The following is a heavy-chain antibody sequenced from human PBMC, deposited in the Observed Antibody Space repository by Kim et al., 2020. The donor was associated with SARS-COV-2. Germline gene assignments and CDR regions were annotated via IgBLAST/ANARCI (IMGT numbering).Heavy chain of an antibody. J-gene: IGHJ4*02. V-gene: IGHV3-48*03. D-gene: IGHD2-21*02. CDR3: ARDPADCGGDCWFDY. Sequence: DSVKGRFTISRDNAKNSLYLQMNSLRDEDTAVYYCARDPADCGGDCWFDYWGQGTLVTVSS.